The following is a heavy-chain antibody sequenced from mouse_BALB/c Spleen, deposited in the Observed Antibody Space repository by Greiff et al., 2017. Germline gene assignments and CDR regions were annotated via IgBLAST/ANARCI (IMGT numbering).Heavy chain of an antibody. CDR1: GFSLTGYG. J-gene: IGHJ4*01. CDR2: IWGDGST. D-gene: IGHD2-3*01. V-gene: IGHV2-6-7*01. Sequence: QVQLQQSGPGLVAPSQSLSITCTVSGFSLTGYGVNWVRQPPGKGLEWLGMIWGDGSTDYNSALKSRLSISKDNSKSQVFLKMNSLQTDDTARYYCAREPAMIHAMDYWGQGTSGTVSS. CDR3: AREPAMIHAMDY.